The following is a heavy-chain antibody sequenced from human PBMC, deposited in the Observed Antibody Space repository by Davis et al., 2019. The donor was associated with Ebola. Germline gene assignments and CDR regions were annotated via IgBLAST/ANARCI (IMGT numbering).Heavy chain of an antibody. CDR3: ARRRLSFEAIDY. D-gene: IGHD1-26*01. J-gene: IGHJ4*02. CDR1: GGSMTNYY. CDR2: IYYRGTT. V-gene: IGHV4-59*05. Sequence: SETLSLACTVSGGSMTNYYWSWIRQPPGKGLEWIGSIYYRGTTYYTPSLKSRVTISVDTSKNQFSLKLSSVSAADTAVYYCARRRLSFEAIDYWGQGTLVTVSS.